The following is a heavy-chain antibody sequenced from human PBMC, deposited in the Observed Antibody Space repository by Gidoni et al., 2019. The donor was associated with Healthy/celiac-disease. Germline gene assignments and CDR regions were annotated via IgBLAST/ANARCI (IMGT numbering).Heavy chain of an antibody. CDR1: GSSISSSSYY. CDR3: ARRFLGYSPIDY. D-gene: IGHD5-18*01. CDR2: IYYSGST. Sequence: QLQLQESGPGLVTPSETLSLTCTVSGSSISSSSYYWGWLRQPPGKGLECIGSIYYSGSTYYNPSLKSRVTISVDTSKNQFSLKLSSVTAADTAVYYCARRFLGYSPIDYWGQGTLVTVSS. V-gene: IGHV4-39*01. J-gene: IGHJ4*02.